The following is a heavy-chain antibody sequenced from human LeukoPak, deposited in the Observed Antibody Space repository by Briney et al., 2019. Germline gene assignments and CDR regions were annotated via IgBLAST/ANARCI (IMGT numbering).Heavy chain of an antibody. Sequence: GGSLRLSCAASGFTFSSYSMNWVRQAPGKGLEWVSSISSSGSYIYYADSVKGRFTISRDNAKNSLYLQMNSLRAEDTAVYYCAREGGSSGWYWDWGQGTLVTVSS. CDR3: AREGGSSGWYWD. CDR2: ISSSGSYI. CDR1: GFTFSSYS. J-gene: IGHJ4*02. D-gene: IGHD6-19*01. V-gene: IGHV3-21*01.